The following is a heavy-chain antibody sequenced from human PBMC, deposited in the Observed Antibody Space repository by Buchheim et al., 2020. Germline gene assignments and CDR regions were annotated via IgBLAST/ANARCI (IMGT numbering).Heavy chain of an antibody. V-gene: IGHV1-46*01. D-gene: IGHD3-22*01. CDR2: INPSGGSA. Sequence: QVQLVQSGAEVKKPGASVKVSCKASGYTFTSYYMHWVRQAPGQGLEWMGIINPSGGSASFAQKFQGRLTMTRDTSTSTGQMELSSLRSEDTAVYYCARGEKDYYDTSAYFAFDIWGHGT. J-gene: IGHJ3*02. CDR1: GYTFTSYY. CDR3: ARGEKDYYDTSAYFAFDI.